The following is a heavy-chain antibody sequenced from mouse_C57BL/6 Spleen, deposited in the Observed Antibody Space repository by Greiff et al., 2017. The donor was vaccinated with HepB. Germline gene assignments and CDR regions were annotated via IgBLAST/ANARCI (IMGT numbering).Heavy chain of an antibody. Sequence: QVTLKESGPGILQSSQTLSLTCSFSGFSLSTSGMGVSWIRQPSGKGLEWLAHIYWDDDKRYNPSLKSRLTISKDTSRNQVFLKITSVDTADTATYYCARIYDGYYTVGYFDVWGTGTTVTVSS. CDR2: IYWDDDK. CDR1: GFSLSTSGMG. J-gene: IGHJ1*03. V-gene: IGHV8-12*01. CDR3: ARIYDGYYTVGYFDV. D-gene: IGHD2-3*01.